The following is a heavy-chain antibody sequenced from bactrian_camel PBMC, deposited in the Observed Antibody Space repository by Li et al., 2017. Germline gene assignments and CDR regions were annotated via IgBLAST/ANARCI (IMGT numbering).Heavy chain of an antibody. CDR1: GFTFSSSA. Sequence: VQLVESGGGLVQPGGSLVLSCAASGFTFSSSAMSWVRRAPGKGLEWVSAVNIGGRGTDYSESVKGRFTISRDNAKNTLYLQMDNLTPEDTAMYICAARRGVGGPWYGWQEPSGYNYWGQGTQVTVS. J-gene: IGHJ4*01. CDR3: AARRGVGGPWYGWQEPSGYNY. D-gene: IGHD6*01. CDR2: VNIGGRGT. V-gene: IGHV3S31*01.